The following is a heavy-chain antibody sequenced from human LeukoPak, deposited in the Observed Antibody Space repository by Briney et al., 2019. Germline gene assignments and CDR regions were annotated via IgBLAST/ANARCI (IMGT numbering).Heavy chain of an antibody. CDR3: AKDRLWFGELLSSFDY. Sequence: PGGSLRLSCAASGFTFSSYGMHWVRQAPGKGLEWVAFIRYDGSNKYYADSVKDRFTISRDNSKNTLYLQMNSLRAEDTAVYYCAKDRLWFGELLSSFDYWGQGTLVTVSS. V-gene: IGHV3-30*02. D-gene: IGHD3-10*01. CDR1: GFTFSSYG. CDR2: IRYDGSNK. J-gene: IGHJ4*02.